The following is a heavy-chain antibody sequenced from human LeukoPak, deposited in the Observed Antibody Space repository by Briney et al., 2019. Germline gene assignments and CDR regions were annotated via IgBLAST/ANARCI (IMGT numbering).Heavy chain of an antibody. CDR2: ISAYNGNT. CDR3: ARDGTVTTLVHYYYYGMDV. J-gene: IGHJ6*02. D-gene: IGHD4-17*01. CDR1: GYTFTSYG. Sequence: ASVKVSCKASGYTFTSYGISWVRQAPGQGLEWMGWISAYNGNTNYAQKLQGRVTMTTDTSTSTAYMELRSLRSDDTAVYYCARDGTVTTLVHYYYYGMDVWGQGTTVTVSS. V-gene: IGHV1-18*01.